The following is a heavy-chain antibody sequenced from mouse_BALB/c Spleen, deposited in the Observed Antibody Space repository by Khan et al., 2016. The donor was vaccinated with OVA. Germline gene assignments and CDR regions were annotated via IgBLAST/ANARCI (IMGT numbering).Heavy chain of an antibody. V-gene: IGHV1-18*01. CDR2: INPYNGGT. Sequence: VQLQQSGPELVKPGASMKISCKASGYSFTDYTMNWVKQSHGKSLEWIGLINPYNGGTNYNQKFKGKATLTVDKSSSTAYMDLLSLTSEDSAVYYCARGNYYGSNSWVAYWGQGTLVTVSA. D-gene: IGHD1-1*01. J-gene: IGHJ3*01. CDR1: GYSFTDYT. CDR3: ARGNYYGSNSWVAY.